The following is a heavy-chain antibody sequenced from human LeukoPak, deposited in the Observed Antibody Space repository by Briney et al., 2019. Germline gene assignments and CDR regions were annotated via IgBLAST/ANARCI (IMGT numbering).Heavy chain of an antibody. D-gene: IGHD1-26*01. CDR2: IYSGGST. V-gene: IGHV3-66*02. J-gene: IGHJ4*02. CDR3: ARESLGGSSFDY. CDR1: GFTVSSNY. Sequence: PGGSLRLSCVASGFTVSSNYMSWVRQAPGKGLEWVSVIYSGGSTYYADSVKGRFTIFRDNSKNTLYLQMNSLRAEDTAVYYCARESLGGSSFDYWGQGTLVTVSS.